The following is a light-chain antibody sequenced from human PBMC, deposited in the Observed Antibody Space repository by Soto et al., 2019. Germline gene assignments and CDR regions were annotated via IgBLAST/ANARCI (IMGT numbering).Light chain of an antibody. CDR2: DVN. V-gene: IGLV2-14*03. CDR3: SSYRAIGTTNYV. Sequence: QSALTQPASLSGSPGQSITISCTGTSSDVGGYNYVSWYQQYPGKGPKLMIYDVNNRPSGVSDRFSGSKSGNTASLTISGLQAEDEAEYDCSSYRAIGTTNYVFGTGTKVTVL. CDR1: SSDVGGYNY. J-gene: IGLJ1*01.